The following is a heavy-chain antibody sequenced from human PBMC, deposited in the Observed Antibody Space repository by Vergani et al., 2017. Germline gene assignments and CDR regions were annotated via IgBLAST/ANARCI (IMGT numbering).Heavy chain of an antibody. J-gene: IGHJ2*01. Sequence: QVQLVQSGAEVKKPGASVKVSCKASGYTFTSYAMHWVRQAPGQRLEWMGWINAGNGNTKYSQKFQGRVTITRDTSTSTAYMELRSLRSDDTAVYYCALSRIYGSGSYGYFDLWGRGTLVTVSS. CDR2: INAGNGNT. CDR1: GYTFTSYA. V-gene: IGHV1-3*01. D-gene: IGHD3-10*01. CDR3: ALSRIYGSGSYGYFDL.